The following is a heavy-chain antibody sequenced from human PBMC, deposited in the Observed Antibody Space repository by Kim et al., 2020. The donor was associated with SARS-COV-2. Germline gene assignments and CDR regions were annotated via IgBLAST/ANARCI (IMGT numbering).Heavy chain of an antibody. CDR1: GYTFTNFD. D-gene: IGHD1-1*01. CDR3: AIEGTGGWDGLDV. CDR2: MNANSGET. V-gene: IGHV1-8*01. J-gene: IGHJ6*02. Sequence: ASVKVSCKASGYTFTNFDINWVRQAAGQGLECMGWMNANSGETVYAEKFQGRVSMTRHTSISTAYLELSGLRFDDTAVYYCAIEGTGGWDGLDVWGQGT.